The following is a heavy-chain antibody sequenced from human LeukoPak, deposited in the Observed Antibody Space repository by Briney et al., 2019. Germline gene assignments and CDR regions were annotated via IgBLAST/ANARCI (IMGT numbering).Heavy chain of an antibody. CDR1: GGSISSYY. D-gene: IGHD6-19*01. Sequence: SETLSLTCTVSGGSISSYYWSWIRQPAGKGLEWIGRIYTSGSTNYNPSLKSRVTMSVDTSKNQFSLELSSVTAADTAVYYCARDLGSGWYVGYYYYYMDVWGKGTTVTVSS. CDR3: ARDLGSGWYVGYYYYYMDV. V-gene: IGHV4-4*07. CDR2: IYTSGST. J-gene: IGHJ6*03.